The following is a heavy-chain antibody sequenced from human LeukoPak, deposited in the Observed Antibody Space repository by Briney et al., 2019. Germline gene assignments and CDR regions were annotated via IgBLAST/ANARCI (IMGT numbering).Heavy chain of an antibody. CDR2: ISYDGSNK. D-gene: IGHD5-12*01. Sequence: QTGGSLRLSCAASGFTFSSYGMHWVRQAPGKGLEWVAVISYDGSNKYYADSVKGRFTISRDNSKNTLYLQMNSLRAEDTAVYYCAKDISPGATIGYFDYWGQGTLVTVSS. CDR1: GFTFSSYG. CDR3: AKDISPGATIGYFDY. V-gene: IGHV3-30*18. J-gene: IGHJ4*02.